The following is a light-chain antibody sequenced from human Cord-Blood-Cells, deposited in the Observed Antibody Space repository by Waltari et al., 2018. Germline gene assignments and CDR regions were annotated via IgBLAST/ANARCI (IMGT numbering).Light chain of an antibody. CDR1: QSISSY. J-gene: IGKJ4*01. CDR2: AAS. CDR3: QQSYSTPT. Sequence: DIQMTQSPSSLSASVGDRVTITCRASQSISSYLNWYQQKPGKAPKLLIYAASSLQSGVPSRFSCSGSGTDFTPTISSLQPEDFATYYCQQSYSTPTFGGGTKVEIK. V-gene: IGKV1-39*01.